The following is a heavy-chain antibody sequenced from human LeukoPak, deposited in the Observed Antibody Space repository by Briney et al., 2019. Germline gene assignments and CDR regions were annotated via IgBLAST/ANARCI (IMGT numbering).Heavy chain of an antibody. Sequence: GRSLRLSCAASGFTFSSYGMHWVRQAPGKGLEWVAVIWYGGSNKYYADSVKGRFTISRDNSKNTLYLQMNSLRAEDTALYYCAKDRLNARLQGYCSGGSCPTGDAFDIWGQGTMVTVSS. V-gene: IGHV3-33*06. D-gene: IGHD2-15*01. CDR3: AKDRLNARLQGYCSGGSCPTGDAFDI. CDR2: IWYGGSNK. CDR1: GFTFSSYG. J-gene: IGHJ3*02.